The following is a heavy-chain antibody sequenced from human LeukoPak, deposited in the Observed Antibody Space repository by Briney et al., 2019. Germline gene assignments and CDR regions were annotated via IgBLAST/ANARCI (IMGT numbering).Heavy chain of an antibody. CDR2: IYYGGTT. V-gene: IGHV4-59*01. D-gene: IGHD4-23*01. CDR3: ARDTTVASGMQH. J-gene: IGHJ4*02. CDR1: GGSLSTYS. Sequence: PSETLSLTCSVSGGSLSTYSWSWVRQCPGKRLEWIGYIYYGGTTNYNPSLKSRVTISADTAKNQFSLRLRSVTAADTAIYYCARDTTVASGMQHWGQGTLVTLSS.